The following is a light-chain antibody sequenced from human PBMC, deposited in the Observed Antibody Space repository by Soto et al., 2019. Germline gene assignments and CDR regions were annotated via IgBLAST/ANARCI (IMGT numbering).Light chain of an antibody. J-gene: IGKJ1*01. CDR1: QGINSH. CDR2: DAS. Sequence: EIVMTQSPATLSLSPGERATLSCRASQGINSHVAWYQQKPGQAPGLLIYDASTRATGIPARFSGSGSGTEFTLTISSLQSEDFAVYYCQQYQKYWTFGQGTKVDIK. V-gene: IGKV3-15*01. CDR3: QQYQKYWT.